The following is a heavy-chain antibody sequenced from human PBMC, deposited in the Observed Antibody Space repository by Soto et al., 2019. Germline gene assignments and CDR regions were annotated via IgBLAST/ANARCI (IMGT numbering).Heavy chain of an antibody. D-gene: IGHD4-17*01. CDR3: ARDGAMTTYFEYFQH. Sequence: EVQLVESGGGLIQPGGSLRLSCAASGFTVSSNYMSWVRQAPGKGLEWVSTIYSGGRTFYADSVKGRFTISRDNSKNTLYLERNSLRAEDTAVYYCARDGAMTTYFEYFQHWGQGTLVTVSS. CDR2: IYSGGRT. V-gene: IGHV3-53*01. CDR1: GFTVSSNY. J-gene: IGHJ1*01.